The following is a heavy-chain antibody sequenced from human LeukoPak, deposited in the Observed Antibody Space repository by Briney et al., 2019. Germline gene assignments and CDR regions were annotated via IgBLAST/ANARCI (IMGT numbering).Heavy chain of an antibody. CDR3: ASSLI. V-gene: IGHV3-7*01. J-gene: IGHJ3*02. CDR1: GFTFSSYG. Sequence: QSGGSLRLSCAASGFTFSSYGMHWVRQAPGKGLEWVANIKQDGSEKYYVDSVKGRFTISRDNAKNSLYLQMNSLRAEDTAVYYCASSLIWGQGTMVTVSS. CDR2: IKQDGSEK.